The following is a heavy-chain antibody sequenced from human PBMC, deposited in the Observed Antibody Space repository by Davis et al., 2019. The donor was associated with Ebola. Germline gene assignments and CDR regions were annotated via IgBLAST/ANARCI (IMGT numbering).Heavy chain of an antibody. CDR3: ARGGGTDY. V-gene: IGHV3-30-3*01. CDR2: ISYDGSNK. CDR1: GFTFSSYA. J-gene: IGHJ4*02. Sequence: GESLKISCAASGFTFSSYAMHWVRQAPGKGLEWVAVISYDGSNKYYADSVKGRFTISRDNSKNTLYLQMNSLRAEDTAVYYCARGGGTDYWGQGTLVTVSS. D-gene: IGHD3-16*01.